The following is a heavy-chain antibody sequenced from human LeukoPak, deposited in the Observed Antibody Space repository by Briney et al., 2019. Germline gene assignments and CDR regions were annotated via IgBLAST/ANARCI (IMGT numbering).Heavy chain of an antibody. D-gene: IGHD4-17*01. CDR1: GGSISSSSYY. Sequence: SETLSLTCTVSGGSISSSSYYWGWLRQPPGKGLEWIGSIYYSGSTYYNPSLKSRVTISVDTSKNQFSLKLSSVTAADTALYYCARQGRGDYGTYSYWGQGTLVTVSS. CDR3: ARQGRGDYGTYSY. CDR2: IYYSGST. V-gene: IGHV4-39*01. J-gene: IGHJ4*02.